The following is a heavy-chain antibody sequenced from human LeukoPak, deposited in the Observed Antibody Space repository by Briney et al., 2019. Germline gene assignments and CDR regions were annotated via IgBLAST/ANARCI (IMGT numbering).Heavy chain of an antibody. CDR2: IYWDDDK. CDR3: AHLNRPTRYCSGGSCYLFDY. V-gene: IGHV2-5*02. D-gene: IGHD2-15*01. Sequence: SGPTLVKPTQPLTLTCTFSGFSLSTNGVGVGWIRQPPGKALEWLALIYWDDDKRYSPSLKSRLTITKDTSKNQVVLTMTNMDPVDTATYYCAHLNRPTRYCSGGSCYLFDYWGQGTLVTVSS. J-gene: IGHJ4*02. CDR1: GFSLSTNGVG.